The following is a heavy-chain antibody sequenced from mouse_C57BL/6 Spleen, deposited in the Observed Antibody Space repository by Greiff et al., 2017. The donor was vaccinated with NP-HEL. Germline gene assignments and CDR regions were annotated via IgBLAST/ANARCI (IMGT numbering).Heavy chain of an antibody. V-gene: IGHV7-1*01. CDR3: ARDAPYGYGFDY. CDR2: SRNKANDYTT. D-gene: IGHD2-2*01. Sequence: EVQRVESGGGLVQSGRSLRLSCATSGFTFSDFYMEWVRQAPGKGLEWIAASRNKANDYTTEYSASVKGRFIVSRDTSQSILYLPMNALRAEDTAIYYCARDAPYGYGFDYWGQGTTLTVSS. CDR1: GFTFSDFY. J-gene: IGHJ2*01.